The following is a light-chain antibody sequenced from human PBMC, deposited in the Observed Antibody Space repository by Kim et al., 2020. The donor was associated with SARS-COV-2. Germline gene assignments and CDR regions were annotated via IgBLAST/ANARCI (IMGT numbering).Light chain of an antibody. CDR2: GAS. J-gene: IGKJ1*01. CDR3: HQYGNSPPLT. CDR1: QRVASNY. Sequence: PGERATLSCRASQRVASNYLAWYQQRPGQPPRLLIYGASSTSTGIPDRFSGSGSGTDFTLTIRRLEPEDSAVYYCHQYGNSPPLTFGQGTKVDIK. V-gene: IGKV3-20*01.